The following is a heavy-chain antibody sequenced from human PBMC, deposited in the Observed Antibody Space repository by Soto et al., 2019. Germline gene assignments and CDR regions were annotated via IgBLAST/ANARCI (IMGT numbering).Heavy chain of an antibody. J-gene: IGHJ3*01. D-gene: IGHD3-10*01. CDR2: INSDGSTI. CDR1: GYTFSPFW. V-gene: IGHV3-74*01. CDR3: VRDRGYPDSFDV. Sequence: EVLLVESGGGLVQPGESLRLSCAASGYTFSPFWMHWVRQAPGKGLVWVSHINSDGSTIVYADSVKGRFTISRDNAKNTLYLQMNSLKAEDTAVYYCVRDRGYPDSFDVWGRGTMVTVSS.